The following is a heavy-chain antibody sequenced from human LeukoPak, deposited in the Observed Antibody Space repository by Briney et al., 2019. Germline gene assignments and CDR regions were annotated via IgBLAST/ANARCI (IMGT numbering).Heavy chain of an antibody. CDR3: ATRPSGSDRFLPYFDY. D-gene: IGHD3-3*01. V-gene: IGHV4-61*01. CDR1: AGSVSRDSYY. J-gene: IGHJ4*02. CDR2: IYYSGST. Sequence: ASETLSLTCTVSAGSVSRDSYYWSAIRQPPGNGLEWIGYIYYSGSTNYNPSLKSRVTISVDTSENQVSLKLSSLTAADTAVYYCATRPSGSDRFLPYFDYWGQGTLVTVSS.